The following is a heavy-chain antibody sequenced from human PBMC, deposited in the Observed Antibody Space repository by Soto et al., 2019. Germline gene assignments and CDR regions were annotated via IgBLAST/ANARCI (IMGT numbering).Heavy chain of an antibody. J-gene: IGHJ4*02. CDR2: IIPILGIA. V-gene: IGHV1-69*02. CDR1: GGTFSSYT. D-gene: IGHD4-4*01. CDR3: ARAPEYSNYVRGVFDY. Sequence: QVQLVQSGAEVKKPGSSVKVSCKASGGTFSSYTISWVRQAPGQGLEWMGRIIPILGIANYAQKFQGSVTITADKSTSTAYMELSSLRSEDTAVYYCARAPEYSNYVRGVFDYWGQGTLVTVSS.